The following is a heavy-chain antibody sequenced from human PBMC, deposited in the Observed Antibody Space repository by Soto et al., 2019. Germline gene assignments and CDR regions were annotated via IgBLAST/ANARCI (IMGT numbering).Heavy chain of an antibody. Sequence: EVQLLESGGGLVQPGGSLRLSCAASGITISNYPMSWVRQALGKGLEWVSGISGSGDRTYYADSAKGRFTISKDISKNPLSLKGHCLAVDDTSVYFCVKDDGGGPSTPPLWGQGTLVTVSP. CDR2: ISGSGDRT. J-gene: IGHJ4*02. V-gene: IGHV3-23*01. CDR3: VKDDGGGPSTPPL. CDR1: GITISNYP. D-gene: IGHD2-15*01.